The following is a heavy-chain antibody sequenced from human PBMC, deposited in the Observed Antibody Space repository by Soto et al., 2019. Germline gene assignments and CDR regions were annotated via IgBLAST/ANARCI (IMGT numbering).Heavy chain of an antibody. CDR1: GFTFTTYW. V-gene: IGHV3-7*01. CDR3: ARGAI. CDR2: IRPDGSES. Sequence: EVQVVESGGGLVQPGGSLRLSCAASGFTFTTYWMSWVRQAPGKGLQWVANIRPDGSESWYVDSVRGRFTISRDNAKNALFLQINSLRVEDTAVYYCARGAIWGPGTLVTVSS. J-gene: IGHJ4*02.